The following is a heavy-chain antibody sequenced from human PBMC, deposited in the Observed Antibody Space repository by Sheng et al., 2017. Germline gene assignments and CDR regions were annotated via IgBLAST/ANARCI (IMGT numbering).Heavy chain of an antibody. J-gene: IGHJ1*01. Sequence: QVQLVESGGGVVQPGRSLRLSCAASGFTFSSYGMHWVRQAPGKGLEWVAVIWYDGSNKYYADSVKGRFTISRDNSKNTLYLQMNSLRAEDTAVYYCVIGYCSSTSCYAIEYFQHWGQGTLVTVSS. D-gene: IGHD2-2*01. CDR1: GFTFSSYG. CDR3: VIGYCSSTSCYAIEYFQH. V-gene: IGHV3-33*01. CDR2: IWYDGSNK.